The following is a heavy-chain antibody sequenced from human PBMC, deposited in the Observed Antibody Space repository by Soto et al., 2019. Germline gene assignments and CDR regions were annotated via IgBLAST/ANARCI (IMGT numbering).Heavy chain of an antibody. CDR1: GFTFSNYA. J-gene: IGHJ4*02. CDR2: LSDDGGNE. D-gene: IGHD1-26*01. Sequence: GGSLRLSCAASGFTFSNYAMSWVRQAPGKGLEWVSGLSDDGGNEKYTESVKDRFTISRDDSHNVAYLQMSSLRTEDTAMYYCAKDRYSGTYPTDFDYWGQGSLVTVSS. CDR3: AKDRYSGTYPTDFDY. V-gene: IGHV3-23*01.